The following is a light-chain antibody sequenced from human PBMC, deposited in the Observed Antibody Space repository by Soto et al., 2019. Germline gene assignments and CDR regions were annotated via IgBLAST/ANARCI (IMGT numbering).Light chain of an antibody. Sequence: QSALTQPASVSGSPGQSITISCTGTSSDVGGYNYVSWYQQHPGKAPKLVIYDVNNRPSGVSYRFSGSKSGNTASLTISGLQAEDEADYYCSSYTSSSTLVFGTGTKVTVL. J-gene: IGLJ1*01. CDR2: DVN. V-gene: IGLV2-14*03. CDR3: SSYTSSSTLV. CDR1: SSDVGGYNY.